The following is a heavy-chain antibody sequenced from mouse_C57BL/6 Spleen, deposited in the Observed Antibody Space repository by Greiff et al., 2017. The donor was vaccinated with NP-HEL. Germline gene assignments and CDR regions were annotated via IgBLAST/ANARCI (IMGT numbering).Heavy chain of an antibody. V-gene: IGHV5-4*01. CDR1: GFTFSSYA. CDR3: ARDEGDYEESAWFAY. CDR2: ISDGGSYT. Sequence: EVQLVESGGGLVKPGGSLKLSCAASGFTFSSYAMSWVRQTPEKRLEWVATISDGGSYTYYPDNVKGRFTISRDNAKNNLYLQMSHLKSEDTAMYYCARDEGDYEESAWFAYWGQGTLVTVSA. D-gene: IGHD2-4*01. J-gene: IGHJ3*01.